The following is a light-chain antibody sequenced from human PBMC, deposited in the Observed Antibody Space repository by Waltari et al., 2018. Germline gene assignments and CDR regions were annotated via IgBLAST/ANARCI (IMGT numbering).Light chain of an antibody. CDR2: AVY. Sequence: QSALTQPASVSGSPGQAIIISCTGTGSDVGGYDYVSWYQQYPGKAPRLIIYAVYNRPSVVSHRFSVSKSDNTASLTISGLQAEDESVYYCSSYTSSGVVFGGGTKLTVL. J-gene: IGLJ2*01. CDR3: SSYTSSGVV. CDR1: GSDVGGYDY. V-gene: IGLV2-14*01.